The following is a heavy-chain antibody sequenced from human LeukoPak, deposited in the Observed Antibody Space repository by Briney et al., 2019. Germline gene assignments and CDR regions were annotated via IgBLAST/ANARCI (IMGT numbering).Heavy chain of an antibody. J-gene: IGHJ4*02. V-gene: IGHV1-2*06. CDR2: INPNSGVT. CDR3: ARDLSYLAGY. CDR1: GYTFTGYY. Sequence: ASVKVSCKASGYTFTGYYMHWVRQAPGQGLEWMGRINPNSGVTNYAQKFQGRVTMTRDTSIRTAYMGMSRLRSDDTAVYYCARDLSYLAGYWGQGTLVTVSS. D-gene: IGHD2/OR15-2a*01.